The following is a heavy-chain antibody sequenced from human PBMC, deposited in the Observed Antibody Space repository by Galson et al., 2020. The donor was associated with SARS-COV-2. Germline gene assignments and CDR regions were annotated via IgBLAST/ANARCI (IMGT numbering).Heavy chain of an antibody. CDR3: AKVRGTATGYYYATLDN. J-gene: IGHJ4*02. CDR2: IDDSGGST. Sequence: GESLKISCEASGFTFSLHAMSWVRQAPGKGLEWVSAIDDSGGSTHYADSVKGRFIIFRDNSKNTLSLQMNSLRAEDTALYYCAKVRGTATGYYYATLDNWGQGALVTVSS. CDR1: GFTFSLHA. V-gene: IGHV3-23*01. D-gene: IGHD3-10*01.